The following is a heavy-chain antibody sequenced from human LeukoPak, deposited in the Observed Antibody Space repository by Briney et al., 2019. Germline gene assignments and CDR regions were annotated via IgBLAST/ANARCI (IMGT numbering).Heavy chain of an antibody. CDR3: ARDPYYYGSGIWGYFDY. D-gene: IGHD3-10*01. J-gene: IGHJ4*02. CDR1: GFTFSSYG. V-gene: IGHV3-33*01. Sequence: PGRSLRLSCAASGFTFSSYGMHWVRQAPGKGLEWVAVIWYDGSNKYYADSVKGRFTISRDNSKNTLDVQTNSLRAEDTAVYYCARDPYYYGSGIWGYFDYWGQGTLVTVSS. CDR2: IWYDGSNK.